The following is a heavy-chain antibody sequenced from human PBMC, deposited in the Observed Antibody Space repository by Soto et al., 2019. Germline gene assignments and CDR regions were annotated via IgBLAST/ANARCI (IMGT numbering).Heavy chain of an antibody. Sequence: HEHLVQSGAEVKRPGASLKVSCKASGYSFTGYYIHLVRQAPGQGLEWMGWINPDSGATNYAQNFQGRVTMTSDTSISTASMVLTSLTSDDTAVYYCARGDYGNGGYPFPYFDYWGQGTLVIVTS. CDR2: INPDSGAT. V-gene: IGHV1-2*02. CDR1: GYSFTGYY. CDR3: ARGDYGNGGYPFPYFDY. J-gene: IGHJ4*02. D-gene: IGHD3-22*01.